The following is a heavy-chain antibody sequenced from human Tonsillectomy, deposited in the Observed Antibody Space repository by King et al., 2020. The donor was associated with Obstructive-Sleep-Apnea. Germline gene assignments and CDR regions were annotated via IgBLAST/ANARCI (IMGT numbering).Heavy chain of an antibody. V-gene: IGHV3-30*04. D-gene: IGHD4-11*01. CDR2: ISYDGSNT. CDR1: GFTFSNFA. CDR3: ARDSSNVFDI. Sequence: VQLVESGGGVVQPGRSLRLSCAASGFTFSNFAIHWVRQAPGKGLEWVAFISYDGSNTYYADSVKGRFTISRDNSKNTLYLQMYSLRTEDTAVYYCARDSSNVFDIWGQGTMVTVSS. J-gene: IGHJ3*02.